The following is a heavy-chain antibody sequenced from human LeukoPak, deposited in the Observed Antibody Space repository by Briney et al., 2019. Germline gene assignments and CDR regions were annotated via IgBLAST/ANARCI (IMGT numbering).Heavy chain of an antibody. CDR3: AKDLYYGYYFDN. CDR2: ISNDASNK. V-gene: IGHV3-30*18. CDR1: GFTFSGYA. Sequence: PGESLRLSCAASGFTFSGYAMNWVRQAPGKGLEWVALISNDASNKHYADSVKGRFTISRDNSENMLYLQMNSLRAEDTAVYYCAKDLYYGYYFDNWGQGTLVTVSS. D-gene: IGHD3-16*01. J-gene: IGHJ4*02.